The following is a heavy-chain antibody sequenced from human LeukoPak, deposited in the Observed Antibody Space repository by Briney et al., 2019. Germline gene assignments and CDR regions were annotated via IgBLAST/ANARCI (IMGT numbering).Heavy chain of an antibody. D-gene: IGHD4-17*01. Sequence: PXGSLRLSCAASGFTFSSYTMNWFRQAPGKGLEWVSAISGSGSNMYYTVSVKGRFTISRDNSKNTVYLQMNSLRGEDSAVYYCAKERQTGDYFTSDRWGQGTLVTVSS. J-gene: IGHJ5*02. CDR1: GFTFSSYT. CDR2: ISGSGSNM. V-gene: IGHV3-23*01. CDR3: AKERQTGDYFTSDR.